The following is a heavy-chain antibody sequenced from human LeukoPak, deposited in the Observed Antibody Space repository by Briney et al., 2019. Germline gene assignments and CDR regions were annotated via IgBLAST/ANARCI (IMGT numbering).Heavy chain of an antibody. J-gene: IGHJ4*02. D-gene: IGHD5-12*01. CDR2: IWGNGATT. CDR1: GFTFSTHS. Sequence: GGSLRLSCTASGFTFSTHSINWVRQAPRKGLEWVSVIWGNGATTYYADSVKGRFTNSRDNSMNTVYLQMNSLRAEDTAIYYCAKDQRPDTGYDIDYWGQGTLVTVSS. V-gene: IGHV3-23*01. CDR3: AKDQRPDTGYDIDY.